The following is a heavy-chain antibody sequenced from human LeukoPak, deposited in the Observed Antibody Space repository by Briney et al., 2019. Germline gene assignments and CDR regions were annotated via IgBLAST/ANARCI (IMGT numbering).Heavy chain of an antibody. CDR1: GFTFSSYG. J-gene: IGHJ4*02. Sequence: GGSLRLSCAASGFTFSSYGMHWVRQAPGKGLEWVAVIWYDGSKKYYADSVTGRFTVSRDNSKNTLYLQMNSLRAEDTAVYYCAKATMATTYFDYWGQGTLVTVSS. CDR3: AKATMATTYFDY. CDR2: IWYDGSKK. D-gene: IGHD5-24*01. V-gene: IGHV3-33*06.